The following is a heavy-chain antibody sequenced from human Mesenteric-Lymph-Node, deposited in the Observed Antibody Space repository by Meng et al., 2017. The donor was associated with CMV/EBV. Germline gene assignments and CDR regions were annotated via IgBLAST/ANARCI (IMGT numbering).Heavy chain of an antibody. Sequence: SQTRSLTCAVYGGSFSGYYWSWIRQPPGKGLEWIGEINHSGSTNYSPSLKSRVIISVDGSNNQISLKVRSVTAADTAVYYCAAEAEVAAGDNWFDPWGQGTLVTVSS. CDR2: INHSGST. V-gene: IGHV4-34*01. CDR3: AAEAEVAAGDNWFDP. D-gene: IGHD6-13*01. CDR1: GGSFSGYY. J-gene: IGHJ5*02.